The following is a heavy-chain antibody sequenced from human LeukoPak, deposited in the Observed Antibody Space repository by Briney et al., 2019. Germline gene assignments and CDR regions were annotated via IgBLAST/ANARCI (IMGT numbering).Heavy chain of an antibody. Sequence: PGGSLRLSCAASGFTFSSYAMSWVRQAPGKGLEWVSAISGSGGSTYYADSVKGRFTISRDNAKNSLYLQMNSLRAEDTAVYYCARDGKAIFGVVKSGVDYWGQGTLVTVSS. CDR1: GFTFSSYA. CDR3: ARDGKAIFGVVKSGVDY. J-gene: IGHJ4*02. V-gene: IGHV3-23*01. CDR2: ISGSGGST. D-gene: IGHD3-3*01.